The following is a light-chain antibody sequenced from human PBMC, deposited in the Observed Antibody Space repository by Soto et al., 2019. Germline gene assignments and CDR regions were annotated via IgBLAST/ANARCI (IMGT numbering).Light chain of an antibody. Sequence: DIQMTQSPSTLSASVGDRVTITCRASQSINNWLAWYQQKPWKDAKLFIFKASTLESGVPSGFSGSGSGTAFTLSISRMQAADVATYFCQQYESFPRTFGQGTKVEIK. CDR3: QQYESFPRT. CDR1: QSINNW. J-gene: IGKJ1*01. CDR2: KAS. V-gene: IGKV1-5*03.